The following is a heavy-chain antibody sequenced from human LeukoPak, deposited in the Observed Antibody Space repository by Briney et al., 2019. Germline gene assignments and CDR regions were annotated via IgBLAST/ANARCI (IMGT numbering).Heavy chain of an antibody. CDR3: ARDVGRYSSSWTAIFDY. Sequence: SGGSLRLSCAASGFTFSSYAMHWVRQAPGKGLEWVAVISYDGSNKYYADSVKGRFTISRDNSKNTLYLQMNSLRAEDTAVYYCARDVGRYSSSWTAIFDYWGQGTLVTVSS. CDR2: ISYDGSNK. J-gene: IGHJ4*02. D-gene: IGHD6-13*01. CDR1: GFTFSSYA. V-gene: IGHV3-30*04.